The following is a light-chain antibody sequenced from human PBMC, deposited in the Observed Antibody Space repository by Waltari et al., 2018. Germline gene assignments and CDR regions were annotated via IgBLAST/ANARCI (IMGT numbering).Light chain of an antibody. CDR2: SNN. CDR1: SSNTGTNP. J-gene: IGLJ3*02. Sequence: QSVLAQPPSASGTPGQRVTISCSGSSSNTGTNPVSWYQHLPGTAPKLLIYSNNQRPSGVPDRISGSKSGTSASLAISGLQSDDETDYYCAVWDDSLNGWVFGGGTKLTVL. V-gene: IGLV1-44*01. CDR3: AVWDDSLNGWV.